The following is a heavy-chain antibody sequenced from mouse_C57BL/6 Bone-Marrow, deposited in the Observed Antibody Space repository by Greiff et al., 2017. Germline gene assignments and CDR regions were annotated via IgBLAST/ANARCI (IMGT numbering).Heavy chain of an antibody. Sequence: VQLKQSGAELVRPGASVKLSCTASGFNIKDDYIHWVKQRPEQGLEWIGWIDPEIGDTEYASKFQGKATITSDTSSNTAYLQLSSLTSEDTAVYYCSSSDGNYFDFWGQGTPLTVAS. D-gene: IGHD2-3*01. V-gene: IGHV14-4*01. CDR1: GFNIKDDY. CDR3: SSSDGNYFDF. J-gene: IGHJ2*01. CDR2: IDPEIGDT.